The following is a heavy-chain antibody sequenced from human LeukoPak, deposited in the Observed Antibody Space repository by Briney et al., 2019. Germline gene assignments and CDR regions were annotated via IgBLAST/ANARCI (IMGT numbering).Heavy chain of an antibody. Sequence: GGSLRLSCAASGFTFSSFWMHWVRQAPGEGLVWVSRIKSDGINTTQADSVKGRFTISRDNPKSILYLQMNRLRAEDTAVYYCAREVAGGSDIWGQGTMVTVSS. V-gene: IGHV3-74*01. J-gene: IGHJ3*02. D-gene: IGHD6-19*01. CDR3: AREVAGGSDI. CDR2: IKSDGINT. CDR1: GFTFSSFW.